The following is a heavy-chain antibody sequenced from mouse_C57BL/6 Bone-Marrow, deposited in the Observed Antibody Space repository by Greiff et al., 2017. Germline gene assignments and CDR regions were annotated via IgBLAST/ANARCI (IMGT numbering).Heavy chain of an antibody. J-gene: IGHJ2*01. Sequence: EVHLVESGGGLVKPGGSLKLSCAASGFTFSSYAMSWVRQTPEKRLEWVATISDGGSYTYYPDNVKGRFTITRDNAKNNLYLQMSHLKSEDTAMYYCAREGVTTTDWGQGTTLTVSS. V-gene: IGHV5-4*01. CDR3: AREGVTTTD. D-gene: IGHD2-1*01. CDR1: GFTFSSYA. CDR2: ISDGGSYT.